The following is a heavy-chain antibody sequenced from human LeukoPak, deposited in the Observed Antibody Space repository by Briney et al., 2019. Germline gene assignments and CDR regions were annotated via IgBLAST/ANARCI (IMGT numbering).Heavy chain of an antibody. CDR3: ARRNYDVRGHPPSFDY. J-gene: IGHJ4*02. V-gene: IGHV5-51*01. CDR2: IYPADSHT. CDR1: GYIFTNYW. D-gene: IGHD5-12*01. Sequence: GESLKISCKASGYIFTNYWIGWVRQMPGKGLEWMGIIYPADSHTRYSPSFQGQVAISAGMSITTAYLQWNSLKASDTAMYYCARRNYDVRGHPPSFDYWCQGTLVTVSA.